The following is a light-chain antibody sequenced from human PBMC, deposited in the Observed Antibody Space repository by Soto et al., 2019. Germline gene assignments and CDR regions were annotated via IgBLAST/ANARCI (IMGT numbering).Light chain of an antibody. CDR2: GAS. CDR1: QSGSSSY. J-gene: IGKJ2*01. CDR3: QQYGTGYT. Sequence: EMVLTQSPGTLSLSPGERATLSCRASQSGSSSYLAWYQQKPGQAPRLLIYGASSRATGIPDRFSGSGSGTDFTLTISRLEPEDFAVYYCQQYGTGYTVGQGTKLEIK. V-gene: IGKV3-20*01.